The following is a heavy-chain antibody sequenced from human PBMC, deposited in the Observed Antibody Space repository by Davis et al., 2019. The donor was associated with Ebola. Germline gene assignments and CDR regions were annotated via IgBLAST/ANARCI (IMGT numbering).Heavy chain of an antibody. D-gene: IGHD3-3*01. Sequence: SETLSLTCTVSGGSISSYYWSWIRQPPGKGLEWIGYIYTSGSTNYNPSLKSRVTISVDTSKNQFSLKLSSVTAADTAVYYCARGLSRFWSGYFAYWGQGTLVIVSS. CDR1: GGSISSYY. CDR2: IYTSGST. J-gene: IGHJ4*02. V-gene: IGHV4-4*09. CDR3: ARGLSRFWSGYFAY.